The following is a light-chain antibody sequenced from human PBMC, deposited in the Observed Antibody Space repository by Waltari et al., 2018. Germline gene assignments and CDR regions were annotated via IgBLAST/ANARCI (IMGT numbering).Light chain of an antibody. Sequence: DIQMTQSPSSLSASVGDRVTLTCRASQSIRTFLNWYQQKPGKAPKLLIYDASKLETAVPSRFSGSGSGTDFALTISSLQPEDFATYYCQQSYTTPRTFGQGTKVEIK. CDR1: QSIRTF. J-gene: IGKJ1*01. CDR3: QQSYTTPRT. V-gene: IGKV1-39*01. CDR2: DAS.